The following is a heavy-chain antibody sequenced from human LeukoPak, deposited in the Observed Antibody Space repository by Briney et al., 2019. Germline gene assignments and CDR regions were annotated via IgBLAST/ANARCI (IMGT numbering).Heavy chain of an antibody. D-gene: IGHD6-19*01. Sequence: GGSLRLSCAASGFTFDDYAMHWARQAPGKGLEWVSGISWNSGSIGYADSVKGRFTISRDNAKNSLYLQMNSLRAEDTALYYCAKDRIAVAGTCFDYWGQGTLVTVSS. CDR1: GFTFDDYA. CDR2: ISWNSGSI. CDR3: AKDRIAVAGTCFDY. V-gene: IGHV3-9*01. J-gene: IGHJ4*02.